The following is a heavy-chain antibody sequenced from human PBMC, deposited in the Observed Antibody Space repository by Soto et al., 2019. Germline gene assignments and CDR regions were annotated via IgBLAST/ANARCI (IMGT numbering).Heavy chain of an antibody. V-gene: IGHV3-48*02. CDR2: ISTSSSTI. J-gene: IGHJ6*02. Sequence: EVQLVESGGGLVQPGGSLRLSCAASGFPFSNYNMNWVRQAPGEGLEWVSYISTSSSTIYYVDSVKGRFTISRDNAKNSLYLQMNSLRDEDTAVYYCTREGDYYYYGMDVWGQGTTVTVSS. CDR3: TREGDYYYYGMDV. CDR1: GFPFSNYN.